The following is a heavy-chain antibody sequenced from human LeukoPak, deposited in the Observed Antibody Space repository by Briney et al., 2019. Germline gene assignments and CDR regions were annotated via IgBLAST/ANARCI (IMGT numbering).Heavy chain of an antibody. J-gene: IGHJ4*02. Sequence: SETLSLTCTVSGGSISSYYWSWIRQPPGKGLEWIGYMSYSGSTNYNPSLNSRVTISLDKSKNQVSLTLRSVTAADTATYYCASLTGGVGARRFDYWGQGTLVTVSS. CDR3: ASLTGGVGARRFDY. D-gene: IGHD1-26*01. V-gene: IGHV4-59*08. CDR2: MSYSGST. CDR1: GGSISSYY.